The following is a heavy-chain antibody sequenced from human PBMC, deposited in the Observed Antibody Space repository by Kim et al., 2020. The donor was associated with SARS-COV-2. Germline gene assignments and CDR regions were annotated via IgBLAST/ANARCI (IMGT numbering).Heavy chain of an antibody. CDR3: ARGVAGGNSDTMDV. D-gene: IGHD6-19*01. J-gene: IGHJ6*02. V-gene: IGHV3-11*04. Sequence: ADSVKGRLTISRDNAQNSLYLQMNSLGAEDTAVFFCARGVAGGNSDTMDVWGQGTTVTVSS.